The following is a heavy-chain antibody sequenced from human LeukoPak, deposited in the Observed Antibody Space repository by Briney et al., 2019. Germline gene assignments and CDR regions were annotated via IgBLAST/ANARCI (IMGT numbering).Heavy chain of an antibody. Sequence: SETLSLTCVVSGGSISSDNWWSWVRQPPGKGLEWIGETYHSGRTNYNPSLKSRVTMSVDTSKNQFSLKLSSVTAADTAVYYCARVPVNGWFDPWGQGTLVTVSS. CDR3: ARVPVNGWFDP. J-gene: IGHJ5*02. V-gene: IGHV4/OR15-8*01. CDR1: GGSISSDNW. CDR2: TYHSGRT. D-gene: IGHD2-8*01.